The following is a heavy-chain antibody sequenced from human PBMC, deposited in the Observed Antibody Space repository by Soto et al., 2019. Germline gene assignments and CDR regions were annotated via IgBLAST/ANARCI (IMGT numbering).Heavy chain of an antibody. J-gene: IGHJ4*02. V-gene: IGHV3-9*01. CDR3: VRDMDVSGSARFDY. CDR2: ISWNSGNI. D-gene: IGHD2-2*03. CDR1: GFTFDDHA. Sequence: EVQLVESGGGLVQPGRSLRLSCAASGFTFDDHAMHCVRQVPGKGLEWVSGISWNSGNIGYADSVKGRFTISRDNAENSLYLQMNSLRVEDTALYYCVRDMDVSGSARFDYWGQGTLGSVSS.